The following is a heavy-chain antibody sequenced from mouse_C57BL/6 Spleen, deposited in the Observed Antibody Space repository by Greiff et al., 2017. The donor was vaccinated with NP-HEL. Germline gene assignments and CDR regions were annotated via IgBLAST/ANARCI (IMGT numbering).Heavy chain of an antibody. CDR1: GFTFSDYG. D-gene: IGHD2-4*01. V-gene: IGHV5-15*01. CDR2: ISNLAYSI. J-gene: IGHJ4*01. Sequence: EVQWVESGGGLVQPGGSLKLSCAASGFTFSDYGMAWVRQAPRKGPEWVAFISNLAYSIYYADTVTGRFTISRENAKNTLYLEMSSLRSEDTAMYYCARMGVYYDYDEAMDYWGQGTSVTVSS. CDR3: ARMGVYYDYDEAMDY.